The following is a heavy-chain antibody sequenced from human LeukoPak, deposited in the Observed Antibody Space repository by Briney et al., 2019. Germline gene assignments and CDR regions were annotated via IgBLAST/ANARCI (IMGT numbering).Heavy chain of an antibody. J-gene: IGHJ4*02. V-gene: IGHV4-59*01. D-gene: IGHD3-22*01. CDR2: IYYSGST. CDR1: GGSISSYY. Sequence: SETLSLTCTVSGGSISSYYWSWIRQPPGKGLEWMGYIYYSGSTNYNPSLKSRVTISVDTSKNQFSLKLSSVTAADTAVYYCARVADSSGYYQGYFDYWGQGTLVTVSS. CDR3: ARVADSSGYYQGYFDY.